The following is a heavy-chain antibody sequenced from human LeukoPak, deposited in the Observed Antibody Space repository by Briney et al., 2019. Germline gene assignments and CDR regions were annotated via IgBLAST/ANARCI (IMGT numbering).Heavy chain of an antibody. CDR2: ICSNGGST. D-gene: IGHD5-12*01. CDR3: ARDIPGAYVSPDY. J-gene: IGHJ4*02. CDR1: GFTFSSYA. V-gene: IGHV3-64*01. Sequence: GGSLRLSCAASGFTFSSYAMHWGRQAPGKGLEYVSAICSNGGSTYYANSVKGRFTISSDNSKNTLYLQMASLRAEDMAVYYFARDIPGAYVSPDYWGQGTLVTVSS.